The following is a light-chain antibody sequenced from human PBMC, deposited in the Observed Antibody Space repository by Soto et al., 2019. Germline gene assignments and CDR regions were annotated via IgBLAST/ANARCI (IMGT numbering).Light chain of an antibody. CDR3: QAWDSSTVV. CDR2: QDG. Sequence: SYELTQPPSVSVSPGQTASITCSGDKLGDKYACWYQQKPGQSPVLVIYQDGKRPSGIPERFSGSNSGNTATLPISGTQAMDEADYYCQAWDSSTVVFGGGTKLTVL. J-gene: IGLJ2*01. V-gene: IGLV3-1*01. CDR1: KLGDKY.